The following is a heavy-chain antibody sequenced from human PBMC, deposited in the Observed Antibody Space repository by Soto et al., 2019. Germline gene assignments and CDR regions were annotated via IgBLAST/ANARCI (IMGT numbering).Heavy chain of an antibody. CDR1: GYTFTGHY. Sequence: QVQLVQSGAEVKKPGASVKVSCKASGYTFTGHYMPWVRQAPGQGLEWMGWINPNSGGTNYAQKLQGRVTMTRDTSISTAYMELSRLRSDDTAVYYCARVNVVVVAATREYYFDYWGQGTLVTVSS. D-gene: IGHD2-15*01. J-gene: IGHJ4*02. CDR2: INPNSGGT. V-gene: IGHV1-2*02. CDR3: ARVNVVVVAATREYYFDY.